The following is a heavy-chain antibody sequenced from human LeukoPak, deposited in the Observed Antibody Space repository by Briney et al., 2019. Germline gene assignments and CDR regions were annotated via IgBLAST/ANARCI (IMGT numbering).Heavy chain of an antibody. CDR3: ARDNYYGSGSYPSFVDY. CDR2: INPNSGGT. V-gene: IGHV1-2*02. J-gene: IGHJ4*02. D-gene: IGHD3-10*01. Sequence: ASVKVSCKASGYTFTGYYMHWERQAPGQGLEWMGWINPNSGGTNYAQKFQGRVTMTRDTSISTAYMELSRLRSDDTAVYYCARDNYYGSGSYPSFVDYWGQGTLVTVSS. CDR1: GYTFTGYY.